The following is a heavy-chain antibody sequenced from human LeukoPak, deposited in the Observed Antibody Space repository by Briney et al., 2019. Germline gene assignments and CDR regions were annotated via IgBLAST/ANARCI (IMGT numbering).Heavy chain of an antibody. Sequence: GGSLRLSCAASGFTFSSYWMSWVRQAPGKGLEWVANIKQDGSEKYYVDSVKGRFTISRDNAKNSLYLQMNSLRAEDTAVYYCARAGEVYYYDSFDYWGQGTLVTVSS. V-gene: IGHV3-7*01. CDR3: ARAGEVYYYDSFDY. CDR1: GFTFSSYW. J-gene: IGHJ4*02. D-gene: IGHD3-22*01. CDR2: IKQDGSEK.